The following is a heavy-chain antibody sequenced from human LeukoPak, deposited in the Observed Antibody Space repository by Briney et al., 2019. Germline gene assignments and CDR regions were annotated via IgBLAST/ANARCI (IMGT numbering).Heavy chain of an antibody. CDR1: GFSFNRYW. CDR2: IKEDGSAK. V-gene: IGHV3-7*03. J-gene: IGHJ6*02. D-gene: IGHD1-1*01. CDR3: AKDAARTTGTTALYYYGMDV. Sequence: GGSLRLSCAASGFSFNRYWMSWVRQAPGKGLEWVANIKEDGSAKYYVDSVKGRFIISRDNAINSLYLQMNSLRVEDTAVYYCAKDAARTTGTTALYYYGMDVWGQGTTVTVSS.